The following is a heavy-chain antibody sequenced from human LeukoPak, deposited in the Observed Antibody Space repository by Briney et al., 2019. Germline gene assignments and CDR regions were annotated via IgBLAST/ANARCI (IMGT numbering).Heavy chain of an antibody. Sequence: GGSLRLSCAASGFTVSSNNMNWVRQAPGKGLEWVSVIYSGGKTYYADSVKGRFTISRDNSKNTLYLQMNSMRAEDTAVDYCARDPVGAIGYGMDVWGQGTTVTVSS. CDR1: GFTVSSNN. V-gene: IGHV3-53*01. CDR2: IYSGGKT. J-gene: IGHJ6*02. CDR3: ARDPVGAIGYGMDV. D-gene: IGHD4-23*01.